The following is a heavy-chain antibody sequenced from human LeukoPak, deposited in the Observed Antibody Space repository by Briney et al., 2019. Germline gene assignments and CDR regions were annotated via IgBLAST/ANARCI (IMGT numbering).Heavy chain of an antibody. Sequence: ASVKVSCKASGYTFTGYYMHWVRQAPGQGLEWMGWINPNSGGTNYAQKFQGRVTMTRDTSISTAYMELSRLRSDDTAVYYCARDDYYYYYGMDVWCQGTTVTVSS. CDR1: GYTFTGYY. J-gene: IGHJ6*02. CDR3: ARDDYYYYYGMDV. CDR2: INPNSGGT. V-gene: IGHV1-2*02.